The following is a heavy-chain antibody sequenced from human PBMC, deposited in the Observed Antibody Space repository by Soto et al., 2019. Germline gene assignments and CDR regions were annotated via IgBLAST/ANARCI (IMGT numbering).Heavy chain of an antibody. CDR2: ISHDGINK. V-gene: IGHV3-30-3*01. CDR3: GRCTSTSCHLGSDY. J-gene: IGHJ4*02. Sequence: PGGSLRLSCAASGSTFSSYAMNWVRQAPGKGLEWVAPISHDGINKYYADSVRGRFTISRDSSTYTLYLQMNSLRAADTAVYYCGRCTSTSCHLGSDYWGQGTLVTVSS. CDR1: GSTFSSYA. D-gene: IGHD2-2*01.